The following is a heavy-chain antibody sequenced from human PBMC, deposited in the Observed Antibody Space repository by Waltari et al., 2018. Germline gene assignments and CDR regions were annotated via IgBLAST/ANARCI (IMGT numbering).Heavy chain of an antibody. Sequence: QQESGPSLVKPSETLSLTCTVSYWSISSRSYYWGWIRLAPGKGLEWIGHIYYSGSSYHNPSLKSRITMSGDSSKNQFSLTLSSVTAADMAVYYCARVLIRTSGLNFDSWGQGSLVTVSS. CDR2: IYYSGSS. CDR1: YWSISSRSYY. J-gene: IGHJ4*02. V-gene: IGHV4-39*07. CDR3: ARVLIRTSGLNFDS. D-gene: IGHD3-16*01.